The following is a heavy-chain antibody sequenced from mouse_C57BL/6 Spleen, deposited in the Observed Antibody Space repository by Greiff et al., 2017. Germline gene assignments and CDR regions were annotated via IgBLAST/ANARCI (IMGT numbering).Heavy chain of an antibody. CDR3: ARLYYYGSSYGAMDY. D-gene: IGHD1-1*01. Sequence: QVQLKESGPELVKPGASVKISCKASGYAFSSAWMNWVKQRPGKGLEWIGRIYPGDGDTNYNGKFKGKATLTADKSSSTAYMQLSSLTSEDSAVYFCARLYYYGSSYGAMDYWGQGTSGTVSS. CDR1: GYAFSSAW. CDR2: IYPGDGDT. J-gene: IGHJ4*01. V-gene: IGHV1-82*01.